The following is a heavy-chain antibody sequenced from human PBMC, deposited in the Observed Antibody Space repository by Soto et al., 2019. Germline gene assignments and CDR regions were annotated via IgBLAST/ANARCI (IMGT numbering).Heavy chain of an antibody. CDR3: ASLVLGSWAYRGGACSMDHPPLDS. J-gene: IGHJ4*02. CDR2: IIPILGIA. Sequence: EASVKVSCKASGGTFSSYTISWVRQAPGQGLEWMGRIIPILGIANYAQKFQGRVTITADKSTSTAYMELSSLRSEDTAVYYCASLVLGSWAYRGGACSMDHPPLDSWGQGTLVTASS. CDR1: GGTFSSYT. V-gene: IGHV1-69*02. D-gene: IGHD2-21*02.